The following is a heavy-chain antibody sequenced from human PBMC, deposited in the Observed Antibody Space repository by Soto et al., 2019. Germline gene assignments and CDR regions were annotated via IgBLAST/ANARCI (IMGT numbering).Heavy chain of an antibody. CDR2: IIPIFGTA. J-gene: IGHJ4*02. D-gene: IGHD3-22*01. CDR3: ARSITMIVVVTPYFDY. CDR1: GGTFSSYA. Sequence: QVQLVQSGAEVKKPGSSVKVSCKASGGTFSSYAISWVRQAPGQGLEWMGGIIPIFGTANYAQKFQGRVTITADESTSTAYMKLSSLRSEDTAVYYCARSITMIVVVTPYFDYWGQGTLVTVSS. V-gene: IGHV1-69*01.